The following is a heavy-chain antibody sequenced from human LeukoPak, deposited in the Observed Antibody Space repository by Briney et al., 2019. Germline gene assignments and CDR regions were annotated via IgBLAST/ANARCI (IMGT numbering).Heavy chain of an antibody. Sequence: SETLSLTCTVSGYSISSGYYWGWIRQPPGKGLEWIGSIYHSGSTYYNPSLKSRVTISVDTSKNQFSLKLSSVTAADTAVYYCVIGVNYYDSSGYHDYWGQGTLVTVSS. CDR1: GYSISSGYY. V-gene: IGHV4-38-2*02. D-gene: IGHD3-22*01. CDR2: IYHSGST. CDR3: VIGVNYYDSSGYHDY. J-gene: IGHJ4*02.